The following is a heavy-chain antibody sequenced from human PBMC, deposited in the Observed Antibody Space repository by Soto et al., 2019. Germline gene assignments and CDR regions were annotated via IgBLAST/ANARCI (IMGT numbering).Heavy chain of an antibody. CDR3: ARGYYDIWTGYYMSYYYYGMDV. J-gene: IGHJ6*02. D-gene: IGHD3-9*01. Sequence: QVQLQESGPGLVKPSQTLSLTCTVSGGSISSGDYYWSWIRQPPGKGLEWIGYIYYSGSTYYNPSFKSLATLAVVTSPNPFSPKLSSVTAAETAVYYCARGYYDIWTGYYMSYYYYGMDVWGQGTTVTVSS. CDR1: GGSISSGDYY. CDR2: IYYSGST. V-gene: IGHV4-30-4*01.